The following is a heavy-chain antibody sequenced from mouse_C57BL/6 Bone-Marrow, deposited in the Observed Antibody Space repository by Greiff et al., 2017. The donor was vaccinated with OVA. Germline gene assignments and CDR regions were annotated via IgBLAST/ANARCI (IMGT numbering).Heavy chain of an antibody. D-gene: IGHD2-13*01. CDR1: GFTFSSYG. V-gene: IGHV5-6*01. J-gene: IGHJ3*01. CDR2: ISSGGSYT. Sequence: EVQRVESGGDLVKPGGSLKLSCAASGFTFSSYGMSWVRQTPDKRLEWVATISSGGSYTYYPDSVKGRFTISRDNAKNTLYLQMSSLKSEDTAMYYCARKGLLFAYWGQGTLVTVSA. CDR3: ARKGLLFAY.